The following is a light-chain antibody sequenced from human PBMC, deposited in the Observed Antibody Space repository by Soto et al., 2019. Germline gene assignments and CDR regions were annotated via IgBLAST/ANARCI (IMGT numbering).Light chain of an antibody. CDR3: QQAFSAEWT. V-gene: IGKV1-39*01. CDR1: QSIGTF. Sequence: IQMTQSPSSLSASVGDRFSITCRASQSIGTFLNWYQQKPGEAPNLLIHTSFTLYSGVPSRFSGTGSGTDFTLTSSSLQPEDFATYFCQQAFSAEWTFGQGTKVDIK. CDR2: TSF. J-gene: IGKJ1*01.